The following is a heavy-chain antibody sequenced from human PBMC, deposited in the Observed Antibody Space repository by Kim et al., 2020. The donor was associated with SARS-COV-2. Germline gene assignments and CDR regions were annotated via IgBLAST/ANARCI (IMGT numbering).Heavy chain of an antibody. CDR2: IKSKTDGGTT. CDR1: GFTFSNAW. CDR3: TATAYYDFWSGYYYPNDSLDY. Sequence: GGSLRLSCAASGFTFSNAWMSWVRQAQGKGLEWVGRIKSKTDGGTTDYAAPVKGRFTISRDDSKNTLYLQMNSLKTEDTAVYYCTATAYYDFWSGYYYPNDSLDYWGQGTLVTVSS. D-gene: IGHD3-3*01. J-gene: IGHJ4*02. V-gene: IGHV3-15*01.